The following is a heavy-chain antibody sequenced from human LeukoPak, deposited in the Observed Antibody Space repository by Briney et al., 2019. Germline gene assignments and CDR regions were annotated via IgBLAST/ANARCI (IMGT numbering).Heavy chain of an antibody. CDR3: ARGYCTGGGSCSRGY. Sequence: RTGGSLRLSCAASGFTVSSNYMSWVRQAPGKGLVWVSHIKSDGSSTNYADSVKGRFTISRDNAKNTLYLEMNSLRAEDTAVYYCARGYCTGGGSCSRGYWGQGTLVTVSS. CDR2: IKSDGSST. D-gene: IGHD2-8*02. J-gene: IGHJ4*02. CDR1: GFTVSSNY. V-gene: IGHV3-74*01.